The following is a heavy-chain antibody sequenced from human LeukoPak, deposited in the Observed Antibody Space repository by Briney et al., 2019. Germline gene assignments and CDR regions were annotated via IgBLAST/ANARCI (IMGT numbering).Heavy chain of an antibody. Sequence: PSETLSLTCAVYGGSFSGYYWSWIRQPPGKGLEWIGEINHSGSTNYNPSLKSRVTISVDTSKNQFSLNLSSVTAADTAVYYCARESSGNYYNPLGYMDVWGKGTTVTVSS. CDR1: GGSFSGYY. V-gene: IGHV4-34*01. CDR2: INHSGST. J-gene: IGHJ6*03. D-gene: IGHD3-10*01. CDR3: ARESSGNYYNPLGYMDV.